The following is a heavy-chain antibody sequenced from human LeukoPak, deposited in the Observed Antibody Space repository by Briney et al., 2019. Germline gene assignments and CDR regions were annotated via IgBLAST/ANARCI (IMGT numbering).Heavy chain of an antibody. D-gene: IGHD6-19*01. V-gene: IGHV3-21*01. CDR2: ISSSSSYI. J-gene: IGHJ4*02. CDR1: GFTFSSYS. Sequence: GGSLRLSCAASGFTFSSYSMNWVRQAPGKGLEWVSSISSSSSYIYYADSVKGRFTISRDNAENSLYLQMNSLRAEDTAVYYCARTVAAVAGPFDYWGQGTLVTVSS. CDR3: ARTVAAVAGPFDY.